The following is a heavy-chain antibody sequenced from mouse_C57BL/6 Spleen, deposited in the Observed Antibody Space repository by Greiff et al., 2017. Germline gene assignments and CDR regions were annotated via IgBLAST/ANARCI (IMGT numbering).Heavy chain of an antibody. J-gene: IGHJ2*01. CDR2: IDPSDSYT. CDR1: GYTFTSYW. CDR3: ASRAGYYGDFDY. Sequence: VKLVESGAELVKPGASVKLSCKASGYTFTSYWMQWVKQRPGQGLEWIGEIDPSDSYTNYNQKFKGKATLTVDTSSSTAYMQRSSLTSEDSAVYYWASRAGYYGDFDYWGQGTTLTVSS. D-gene: IGHD1-1*01. V-gene: IGHV1-50*01.